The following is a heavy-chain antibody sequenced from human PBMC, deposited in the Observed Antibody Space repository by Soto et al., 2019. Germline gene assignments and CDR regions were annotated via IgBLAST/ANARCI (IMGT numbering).Heavy chain of an antibody. D-gene: IGHD6-19*01. J-gene: IGHJ4*02. CDR1: GFTFSSYS. CDR2: ISSSSSYI. CDR3: VRDSSGSY. Sequence: GGSLRLSCAASGFTFSSYSMNWVRQAPGKGLEWVSSISSSSSYIYYADSVKGRFTISRDNAKNTLYLQMDSLRGEDTAVYYCVRDSSGSYWGQGTLVTVSS. V-gene: IGHV3-21*01.